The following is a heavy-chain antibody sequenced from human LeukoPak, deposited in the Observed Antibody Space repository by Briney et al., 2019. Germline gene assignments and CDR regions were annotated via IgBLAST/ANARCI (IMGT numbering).Heavy chain of an antibody. CDR1: GYTLTELS. J-gene: IGHJ4*02. D-gene: IGHD3-10*01. Sequence: AASVKVSCKVSGYTLTELSMHWVRQAPGKGLEWMGGFDPEDGETIYAQKFQGRVTMTEDTSTDTAYMELSSLRSEDTAVYYCARDGEWFGEFLDDYWGQGTLVTVSS. CDR2: FDPEDGET. V-gene: IGHV1-24*01. CDR3: ARDGEWFGEFLDDY.